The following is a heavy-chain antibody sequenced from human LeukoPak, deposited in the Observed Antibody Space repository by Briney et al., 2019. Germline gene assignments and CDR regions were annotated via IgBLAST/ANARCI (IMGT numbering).Heavy chain of an antibody. D-gene: IGHD5-18*01. CDR2: IIPIFGTA. CDR1: GGTFSSYA. V-gene: IGHV1-69*05. CDR3: ARDQTGRGYSYGYYAY. Sequence: SVKVSCTASGGTFSSYAISWVRQAPGQGLEWMGRIIPIFGTANYAQKFQGRVTITTDESTSTAYMELSSLRSEDTAVYYCARDQTGRGYSYGYYAYWGQGTLVTVSS. J-gene: IGHJ4*02.